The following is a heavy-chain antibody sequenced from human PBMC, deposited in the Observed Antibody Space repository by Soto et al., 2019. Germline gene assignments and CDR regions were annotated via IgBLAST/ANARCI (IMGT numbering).Heavy chain of an antibody. CDR2: IYTSGST. D-gene: IGHD6-19*01. V-gene: IGHV4-4*07. CDR1: GGSISSYY. Sequence: SETLSLTCTVSGGSISSYYWSWIRQPAGKGLEWVGRIYTSGSTNYNPSLKSRVTMSVDTSKNQFSLKLSSVTAADTAVYYCAREFAGQWLHNWFDPWGQGTLVTVSS. CDR3: AREFAGQWLHNWFDP. J-gene: IGHJ5*02.